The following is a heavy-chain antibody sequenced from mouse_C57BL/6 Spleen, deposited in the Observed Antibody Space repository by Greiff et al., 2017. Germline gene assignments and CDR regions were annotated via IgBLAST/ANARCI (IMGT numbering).Heavy chain of an antibody. CDR2: ILPGSGST. D-gene: IGHD2-3*01. J-gene: IGHJ3*01. CDR1: GYTFTGYW. CDR3: ARDDGYPAWFAY. V-gene: IGHV1-9*01. Sequence: QVQLQQSGAELMKPGASVKLSCKATGYTFTGYWIEWVKQRPGHGLEWIGEILPGSGSTNYNAKFKGKATFTADTSSNTAYMQLSSLTTEDSAIYYCARDDGYPAWFAYWGQGTLVTVSA.